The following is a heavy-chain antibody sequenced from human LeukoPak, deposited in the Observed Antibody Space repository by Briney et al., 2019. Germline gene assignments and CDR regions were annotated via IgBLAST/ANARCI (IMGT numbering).Heavy chain of an antibody. CDR3: ASHEGDGYNPFQR. CDR1: GYSFTSYW. D-gene: IGHD5-24*01. CDR2: IYPGDSDT. V-gene: IGHV5-51*01. J-gene: IGHJ4*02. Sequence: HGESLKISCKGSGYSFTSYWIGWVRQMPGKGLEWMGIIYPGDSDTRYSPSFQGQVTISADKSINTAYLQWTSLKAADTAIYYCASHEGDGYNPFQRWGQGTLVTVSS.